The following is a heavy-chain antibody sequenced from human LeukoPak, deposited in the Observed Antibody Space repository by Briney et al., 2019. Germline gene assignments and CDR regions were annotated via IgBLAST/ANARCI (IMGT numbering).Heavy chain of an antibody. CDR3: ARDPSTIYNSGSYGDY. J-gene: IGHJ4*02. Sequence: GGSLRLSCAASGFTFSSYSMNWVRQAPGKGLEWVANIKQDGSEKYYVDSVKGRFTISRDNAKNSLYLQMNSLRAEDTAVYYCARDPSTIYNSGSYGDYWGQGTLVTVSS. CDR2: IKQDGSEK. V-gene: IGHV3-7*01. D-gene: IGHD1-26*01. CDR1: GFTFSSYS.